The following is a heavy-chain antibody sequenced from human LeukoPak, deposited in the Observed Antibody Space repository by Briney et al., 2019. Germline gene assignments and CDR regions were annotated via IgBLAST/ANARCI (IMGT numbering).Heavy chain of an antibody. CDR2: ISGSGGST. V-gene: IGHV3-23*01. J-gene: IGHJ4*02. CDR1: GFTFSSYA. CDR3: AKGSKGTLPRTFDY. D-gene: IGHD1-1*01. Sequence: PGGSLRLSCAASGFTFSSYAMSRVRQAPGKGLKWVSAISGSGGSTYYADSVKGRFTISRDNSKNTLYLQMNSLRAEDTAVYYCAKGSKGTLPRTFDYWGQGTLVTVSS.